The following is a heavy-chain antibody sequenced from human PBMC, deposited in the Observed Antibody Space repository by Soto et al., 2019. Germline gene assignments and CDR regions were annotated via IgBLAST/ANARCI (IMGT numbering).Heavy chain of an antibody. CDR2: ISAYNGNT. CDR3: ARALNPVGFDY. Sequence: GASVKVSCKASGGTFSSYAISWVRQAPGQGLEWMGWISAYNGNTNYAQKLQGRVTMTTDTSTSTAYMELRSLRSDDTAVYYCARALNPVGFDYWGQGTLVTVSS. V-gene: IGHV1-18*01. D-gene: IGHD1-26*01. J-gene: IGHJ4*02. CDR1: GGTFSSYA.